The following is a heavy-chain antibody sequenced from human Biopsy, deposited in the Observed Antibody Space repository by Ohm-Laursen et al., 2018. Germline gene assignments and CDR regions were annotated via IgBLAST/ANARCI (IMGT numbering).Heavy chain of an antibody. J-gene: IGHJ3*02. D-gene: IGHD3-22*01. CDR1: GGFISTYY. CDR2: IYNTGST. V-gene: IGHV4-4*07. CDR3: ARDLPYYENSGYGAFDM. Sequence: SDTLSLTRTVSGGFISTYYWNWIRQPAGKALEWIGRIYNTGSTNYNPSLQSRVTMSVDTSKNQFSLKMSSVTAADTAVYYCARDLPYYENSGYGAFDMWGQGTMVTVSS.